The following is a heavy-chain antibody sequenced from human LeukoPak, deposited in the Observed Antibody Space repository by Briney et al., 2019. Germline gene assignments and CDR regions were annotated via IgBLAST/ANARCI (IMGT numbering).Heavy chain of an antibody. CDR1: GFTFSSYG. CDR3: AKDRRYSYGYDY. D-gene: IGHD5-18*01. V-gene: IGHV3-30*02. CDR2: IRYDGSNK. J-gene: IGHJ4*02. Sequence: PGGSLRLSCAASGFTFSSYGTHWVRQAPGKGLEWVAFIRYDGSNKYYADSVKGRFTISRDNSKNTLYLQMNSLRAEDTAAYYCAKDRRYSYGYDYWGQGTLVTVSS.